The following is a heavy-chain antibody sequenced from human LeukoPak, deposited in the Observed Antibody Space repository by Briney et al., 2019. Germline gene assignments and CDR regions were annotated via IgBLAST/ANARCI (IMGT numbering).Heavy chain of an antibody. CDR2: ISSSGSTI. Sequence: GGSLRLSCAASGFTFSDYYMSWIRQAPGKGLEWVSYISSSGSTIYYADSVKGRFTISRDNAENSLYLQLNSLRPEDTALYYCSTEPRSLLYWGHGTLVTVSS. CDR1: GFTFSDYY. CDR3: STEPRSLLY. J-gene: IGHJ4*01. D-gene: IGHD4-17*01. V-gene: IGHV3-11*01.